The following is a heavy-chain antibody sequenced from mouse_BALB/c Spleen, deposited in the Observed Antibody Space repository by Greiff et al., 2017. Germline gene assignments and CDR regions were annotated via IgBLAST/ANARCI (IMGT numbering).Heavy chain of an antibody. CDR2: INPDSSTI. Sequence: EVQGVESGGGLVQPGGSLKLSCAASGFDFSRYWMSWVRQAPGKGLEWIGEINPDSSTINYTPSLKDKFIISRDNAKNTLYLQMSKVRSEDTALYYCASITGTWYFDVWGAGTTVTVSS. CDR3: ASITGTWYFDV. V-gene: IGHV4-1*02. D-gene: IGHD4-1*01. J-gene: IGHJ1*01. CDR1: GFDFSRYW.